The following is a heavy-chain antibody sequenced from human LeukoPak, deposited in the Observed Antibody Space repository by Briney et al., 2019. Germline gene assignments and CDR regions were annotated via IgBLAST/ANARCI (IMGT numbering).Heavy chain of an antibody. CDR3: ARGVIDDTASLACDY. CDR2: INHSGRT. J-gene: IGHJ4*02. V-gene: IGHV4-34*01. CDR1: GGDKSFGIYY. Sequence: SETLSLTCAVYGGDKSFGIYYWIRQPPGKGLEWIREINHSGRTNYNPSLKSRVTISLDTSRDQFSLKLTSVTAADTALYYCARGVIDDTASLACDYWGQGTLVTVSS. D-gene: IGHD5-18*01.